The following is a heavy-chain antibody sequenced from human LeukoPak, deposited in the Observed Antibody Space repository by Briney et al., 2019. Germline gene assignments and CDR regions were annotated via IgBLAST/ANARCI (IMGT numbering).Heavy chain of an antibody. V-gene: IGHV1-18*01. Sequence: ASVKVYCKASGYTFTSYGISWVRQAPGQGLEWMGWISAYNGNTNYAQKLQGRVTMTTDTSTSTAYMELRSLRSDDTAVYYCARVSELLWELDYWGQGTLVTVSS. D-gene: IGHD1-26*01. J-gene: IGHJ4*02. CDR3: ARVSELLWELDY. CDR1: GYTFTSYG. CDR2: ISAYNGNT.